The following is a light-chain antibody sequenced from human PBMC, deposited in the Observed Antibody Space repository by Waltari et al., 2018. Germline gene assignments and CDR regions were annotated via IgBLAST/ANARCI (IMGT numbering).Light chain of an antibody. Sequence: DIQMTQFPSTLSASVGDRLTITCRASQSITSWLAWYQQNPGKAPKLLIYKASSLESGVPSRFSGSGSGTEFTLTISSLQPEDFATYYCQQYNSFSGTFGQGTRVEIK. CDR1: QSITSW. V-gene: IGKV1-5*03. CDR3: QQYNSFSGT. CDR2: KAS. J-gene: IGKJ1*01.